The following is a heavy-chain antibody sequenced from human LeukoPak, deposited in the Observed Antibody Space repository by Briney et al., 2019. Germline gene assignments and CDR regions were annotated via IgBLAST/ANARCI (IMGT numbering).Heavy chain of an antibody. CDR3: ARVEGSSWYSFARY. D-gene: IGHD6-13*01. J-gene: IGHJ4*02. Sequence: GGSLRLSCAASGFTFSSYGMHWVRQAPGKGLEWVAVISYDGSNKYYADSVKGRFTISRDNSKNTLYLQMNSLRAEDTAVYYCARVEGSSWYSFARYWGQGTLVTVSS. V-gene: IGHV3-30*03. CDR2: ISYDGSNK. CDR1: GFTFSSYG.